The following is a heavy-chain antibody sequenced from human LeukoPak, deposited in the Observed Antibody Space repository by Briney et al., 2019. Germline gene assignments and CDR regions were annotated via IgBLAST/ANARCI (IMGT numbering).Heavy chain of an antibody. Sequence: GGSLRLSCAASGFTFSSYWMSWVRQAPGKGLEWVANIKQDGSEKYYVDSVKGRFTISRDNAKNSLYLQMDSLRAEDTAVYYCARLRLGYYFDYWGQGTLVTVSS. J-gene: IGHJ4*02. D-gene: IGHD3-16*01. CDR3: ARLRLGYYFDY. CDR1: GFTFSSYW. CDR2: IKQDGSEK. V-gene: IGHV3-7*01.